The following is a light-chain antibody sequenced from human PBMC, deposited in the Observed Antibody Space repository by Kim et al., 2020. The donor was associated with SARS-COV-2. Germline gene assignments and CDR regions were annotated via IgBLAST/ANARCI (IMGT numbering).Light chain of an antibody. V-gene: IGLV2-14*03. CDR3: SSYTSSSTHYV. J-gene: IGLJ1*01. CDR1: SSDVGGYNY. CDR2: DVS. Sequence: QSALTQPASVSGSPGQSITISCTGTSSDVGGYNYVSWYQQHPGKAPKLMIYDVSNRLSGVSNRFSGSKSGNTASLTISGLQAEDEADYYCSSYTSSSTHYVFGTGTKVTVL.